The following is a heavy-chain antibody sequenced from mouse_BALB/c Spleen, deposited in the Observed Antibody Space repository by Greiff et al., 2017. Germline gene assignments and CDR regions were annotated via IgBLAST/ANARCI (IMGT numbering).Heavy chain of an antibody. CDR1: GFTFSSYA. CDR2: ISSGGST. V-gene: IGHV5-6-5*01. Sequence: EVQRVESGGGLVKPGGSLKLSCAASGFTFSSYAMSWVRQTPEKRLEWVASISSGGSTYYPDSVKGRFTISRDNARNILYLQMSSLRSEDTAMYYCARGAGFAYWGQGTLVTVAA. J-gene: IGHJ3*01. CDR3: ARGAGFAY.